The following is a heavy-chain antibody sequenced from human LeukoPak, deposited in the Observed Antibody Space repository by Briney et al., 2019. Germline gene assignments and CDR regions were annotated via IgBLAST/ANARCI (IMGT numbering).Heavy chain of an antibody. D-gene: IGHD3-3*01. CDR3: ARADYDFWSRGYYMDV. J-gene: IGHJ6*03. V-gene: IGHV3-48*01. Sequence: PGGSLRLSCAASGFTFSGYSMNWVRQAPGKGLEWVSYISSSSSTIYYADSVKGRFTISRDNAKNSLYLQMNSLRAEDTAVYYCARADYDFWSRGYYMDVWGKGTTVTVSS. CDR2: ISSSSSTI. CDR1: GFTFSGYS.